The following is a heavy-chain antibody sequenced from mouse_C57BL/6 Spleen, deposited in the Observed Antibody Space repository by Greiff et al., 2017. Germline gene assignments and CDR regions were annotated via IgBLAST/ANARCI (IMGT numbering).Heavy chain of an antibody. CDR3: ATNYYGSSYGYFDV. CDR2: IYPGDGDT. D-gene: IGHD1-1*01. Sequence: VKVVESGPELVKPGASVKISCKASGYAFSSSWMNWVKQRPGKGLEWIGRIYPGDGDTNYNGKFKGKATLTADKSSSTAYMQLSSLTSEDSAVYFCATNYYGSSYGYFDVWGTGTTVTVSS. J-gene: IGHJ1*03. CDR1: GYAFSSSW. V-gene: IGHV1-82*01.